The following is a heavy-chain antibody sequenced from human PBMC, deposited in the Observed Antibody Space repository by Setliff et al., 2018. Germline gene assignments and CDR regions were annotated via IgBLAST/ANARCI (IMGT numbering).Heavy chain of an antibody. Sequence: PGGSLSLSCAASGFTFSSHGRSWVRQAPAKGLEWVSTITSDGGTTWYADSVKGRFTIYRDNSKNILYLQMNSLRAEDTAVYYCAPHSRSSDWRALDYWGQGTLVTVSS. CDR2: ITSDGGTT. D-gene: IGHD2-2*01. CDR3: APHSRSSDWRALDY. J-gene: IGHJ4*02. CDR1: GFTFSSHG. V-gene: IGHV3-23*01.